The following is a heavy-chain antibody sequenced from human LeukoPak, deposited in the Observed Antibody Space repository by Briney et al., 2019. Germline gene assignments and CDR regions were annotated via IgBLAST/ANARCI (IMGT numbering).Heavy chain of an antibody. CDR3: ARAGFPVYDRSGAGGVYFDK. J-gene: IGHJ4*02. CDR1: GFTLSSYW. D-gene: IGHD3-22*01. Sequence: GGSLRLSCAASGFTLSSYWMSWVRQAPGKGLEWVANIKTDGSERIYVDSLKGRFTISRDNAKNSLYLQMNSLRAEDTAVYYCARAGFPVYDRSGAGGVYFDKWGQGTPVTVTS. V-gene: IGHV3-7*01. CDR2: IKTDGSER.